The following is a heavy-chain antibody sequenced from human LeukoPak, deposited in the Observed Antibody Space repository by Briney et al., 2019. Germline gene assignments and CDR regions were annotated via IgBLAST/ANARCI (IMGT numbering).Heavy chain of an antibody. V-gene: IGHV3-23*01. Sequence: PGGSLRLSCAASGFTFSSYAMSWVRQAPGKGLEWVSAISGSGGRTYYADSVKGRFTISRDNYKNTLYLQMNSLRAEDTAVYYCARKISMVRGVITYYFDYWGQGTLVTVSS. CDR3: ARKISMVRGVITYYFDY. CDR2: ISGSGGRT. J-gene: IGHJ4*02. CDR1: GFTFSSYA. D-gene: IGHD3-10*01.